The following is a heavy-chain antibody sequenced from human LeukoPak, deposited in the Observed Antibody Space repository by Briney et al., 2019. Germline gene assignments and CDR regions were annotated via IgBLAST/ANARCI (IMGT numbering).Heavy chain of an antibody. Sequence: GGSLRLSCAASGLTFSSHVMSWVRQAPGKGLEWVSTFSSTGDSTYYADSVKGRFTISRDNSKNTLYLQMNSLRAEDTAVYYCSKKAVAGDWGQGTLVTVSS. D-gene: IGHD6-19*01. J-gene: IGHJ4*02. CDR2: FSSTGDST. V-gene: IGHV3-23*01. CDR1: GLTFSSHV. CDR3: SKKAVAGD.